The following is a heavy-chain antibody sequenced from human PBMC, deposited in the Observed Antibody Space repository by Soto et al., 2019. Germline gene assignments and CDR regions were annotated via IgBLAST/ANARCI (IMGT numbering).Heavy chain of an antibody. CDR1: GFTFSSYA. J-gene: IGHJ4*02. CDR3: AKWTVVVVAATRGGYFDY. V-gene: IGHV3-23*01. CDR2: ISGSGGYT. D-gene: IGHD2-15*01. Sequence: EVQLLESGGGLVQPGGSLRLSCAASGFTFSSYAMSWVRQAPGKGLEWVSVISGSGGYTYYADSVKGRFTISRDNSKNTLYLQMNSLRAEDTVVYYCAKWTVVVVAATRGGYFDYWGQGTLVTVSS.